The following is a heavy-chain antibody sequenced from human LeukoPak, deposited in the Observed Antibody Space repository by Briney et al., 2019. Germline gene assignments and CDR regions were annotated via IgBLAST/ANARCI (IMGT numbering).Heavy chain of an antibody. Sequence: ASEKVSCKVSGYTLTKFSTHWVRRAPRHGLEWMGGFDPDDGETIYAQKFQGRVTMTVDTSTATDYMERSSLRSEYTAVYYFLTDIGGGSYGYFDLWARGTRLSVFS. D-gene: IGHD1-26*01. J-gene: IGHJ4*02. V-gene: IGHV1-24*01. CDR3: LTDIGGGSYGYFDL. CDR1: GYTLTKFS. CDR2: FDPDDGET.